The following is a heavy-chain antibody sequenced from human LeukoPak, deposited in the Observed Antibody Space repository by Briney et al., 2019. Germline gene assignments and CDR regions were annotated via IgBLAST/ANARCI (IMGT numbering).Heavy chain of an antibody. Sequence: SGTLSLTCAVSGGSISSSNWWSWVRQPPGKGLEWIGEIYHSGSTNYNPSLKSRVTISVDKSKNQFSLKLSSATAADTAVYYCARGSTGTEYYYYYYGMDVWGKGTTVTVSS. CDR2: IYHSGST. D-gene: IGHD1-1*01. V-gene: IGHV4-4*02. CDR1: GGSISSSNW. J-gene: IGHJ6*04. CDR3: ARGSTGTEYYYYYYGMDV.